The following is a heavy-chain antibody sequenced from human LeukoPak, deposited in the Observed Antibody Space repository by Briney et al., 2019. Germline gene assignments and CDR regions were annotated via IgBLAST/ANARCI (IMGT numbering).Heavy chain of an antibody. Sequence: GGSLRLSCAASGFTFSSYSMNWGRQAPGKGLEWVSSISSSSSYIYYADSVKGRFTISRDNAKNSLYLQMNSLRAEDTAVYYCARAVLGYCSSTSCNADDAFDIWGQGTMVTVSS. CDR2: ISSSSSYI. CDR1: GFTFSSYS. D-gene: IGHD2-2*01. J-gene: IGHJ3*02. CDR3: ARAVLGYCSSTSCNADDAFDI. V-gene: IGHV3-21*01.